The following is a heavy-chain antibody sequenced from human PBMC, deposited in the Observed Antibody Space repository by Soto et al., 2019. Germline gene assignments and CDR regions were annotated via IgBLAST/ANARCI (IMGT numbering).Heavy chain of an antibody. CDR3: GKDQWVGRAAIDVLFDY. D-gene: IGHD2-2*01. J-gene: IGHJ4*02. V-gene: IGHV3-23*01. CDR1: GFTFSSYA. CDR2: ISGSGGST. Sequence: PGGSLRLSCAASGFTFSSYAMSWVRQAPGKGLEWVSAISGSGGSTYYADSVKGRFTISRDNSKNTLYLQMNSLRAEGTAVYYCGKDQWVGRAAIDVLFDYWGQGTLVTVSS.